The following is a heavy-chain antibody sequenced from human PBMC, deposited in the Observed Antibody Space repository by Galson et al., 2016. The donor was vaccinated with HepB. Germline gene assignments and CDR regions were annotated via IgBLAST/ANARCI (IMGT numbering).Heavy chain of an antibody. J-gene: IGHJ4*02. CDR3: AREFSSGWSFDC. V-gene: IGHV3-33*01. CDR2: IWYDGSKK. Sequence: SLRLSCAASGFTFSTYGMHWVRQAPGKGLEWVADIWYDGSKKYYAESVKGRFTISRDNSKNTLYLQMNSLRAEDTAVYYCAREFSSGWSFDCWGQGTLVTVSS. CDR1: GFTFSTYG. D-gene: IGHD6-19*01.